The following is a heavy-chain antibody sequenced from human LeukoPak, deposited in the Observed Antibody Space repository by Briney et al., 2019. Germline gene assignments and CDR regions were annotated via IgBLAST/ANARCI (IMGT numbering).Heavy chain of an antibody. CDR2: LIPIFGTA. CDR3: ASPPPEISGVAAFDY. Sequence: SVKVSCKSSGGTFSSYAISWVRQAPGQSLEWLGGLIPIFGTAKYAQKFQGRVTITADESTSTAYMELSSLRSEDTAVYYCASPPPEISGVAAFDYWGQGTLVTVSS. CDR1: GGTFSSYA. V-gene: IGHV1-69*13. D-gene: IGHD3-3*01. J-gene: IGHJ4*02.